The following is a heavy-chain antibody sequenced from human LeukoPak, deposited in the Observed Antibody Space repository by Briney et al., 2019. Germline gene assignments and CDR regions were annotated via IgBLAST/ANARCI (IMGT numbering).Heavy chain of an antibody. D-gene: IGHD3/OR15-3a*01. CDR3: ARRVGHDGY. J-gene: IGHJ4*02. CDR1: GFTFSNAW. V-gene: IGHV3-15*01. CDR2: IKSKTDGGTT. Sequence: GGSLRLSCAAPGFTFSNAWMSWVRQAPGKGLEWVGRIKSKTDGGTTDYAAPVKGRFTISRDDSKNTLYLQMNSLRAEDTAVYYCARRVGHDGYWGQGTLVTVSS.